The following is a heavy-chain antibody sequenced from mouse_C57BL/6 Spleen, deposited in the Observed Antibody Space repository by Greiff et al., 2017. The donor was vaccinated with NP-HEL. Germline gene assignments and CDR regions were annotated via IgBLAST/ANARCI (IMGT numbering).Heavy chain of an antibody. J-gene: IGHJ3*01. Sequence: EVKVVESGGGLVKPGGSLKLSCAASGFTFSDYGMHWVRQAPEKGLEWVAYISSGSSTIYYADTVKGRFTISRDNAKNTLFLQMTSLRSEDTAMYYCARQDGSSYGGFAYWGQGTLVTVSA. V-gene: IGHV5-17*01. CDR1: GFTFSDYG. CDR3: ARQDGSSYGGFAY. CDR2: ISSGSSTI. D-gene: IGHD1-1*01.